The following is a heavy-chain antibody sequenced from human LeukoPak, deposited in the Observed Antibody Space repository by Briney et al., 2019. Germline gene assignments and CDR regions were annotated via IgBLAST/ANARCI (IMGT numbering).Heavy chain of an antibody. D-gene: IGHD1-1*01. CDR1: GFTFNSYG. V-gene: IGHV1-46*02. CDR2: INPSDGST. J-gene: IGHJ5*02. Sequence: ASVRVSCKASGFTFNSYGISWVRQAPGQGLEWMGIINPSDGSTRYAQKFQGRVTMTGDTSTSTVYMELSSLRSEDTAVYYCARDGLQTRYNWNDEGRKNWFDPWGQGTLVTVSS. CDR3: ARDGLQTRYNWNDEGRKNWFDP.